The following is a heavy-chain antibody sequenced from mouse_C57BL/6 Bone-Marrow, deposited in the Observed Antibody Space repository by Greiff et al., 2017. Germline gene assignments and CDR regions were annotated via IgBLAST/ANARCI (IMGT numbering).Heavy chain of an antibody. J-gene: IGHJ4*01. Sequence: VQLQQSGAELVRPGTSVTVSCKASGYAFTNYLIEWVKQRPGQGLEWIGVINPGSGGTNYNEKFKGKATLTADKSSSTAYMQLSSLTSEDSAVYFCAIVANYAMDYWGQGTSVTVSS. CDR2: INPGSGGT. D-gene: IGHD1-1*01. CDR1: GYAFTNYL. CDR3: AIVANYAMDY. V-gene: IGHV1-54*01.